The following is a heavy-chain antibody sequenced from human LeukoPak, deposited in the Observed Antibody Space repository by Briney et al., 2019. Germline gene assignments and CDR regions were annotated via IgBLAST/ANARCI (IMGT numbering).Heavy chain of an antibody. CDR3: ARDQSYGDSRFDY. Sequence: GGSLRLSCAASGFTFSSYWMSWARQAPGKGLEWVANIKQDGSEKYYVDSVKGRFTISRDNAKNSLYLQMNSLRAEDTAVYYCARDQSYGDSRFDYWGQGTLVTVSS. CDR1: GFTFSSYW. CDR2: IKQDGSEK. D-gene: IGHD4-17*01. J-gene: IGHJ4*02. V-gene: IGHV3-7*01.